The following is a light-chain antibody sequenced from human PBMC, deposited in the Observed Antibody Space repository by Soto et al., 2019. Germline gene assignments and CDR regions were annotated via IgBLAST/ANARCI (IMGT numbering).Light chain of an antibody. CDR2: DAS. CDR1: QSVSNY. J-gene: IGKJ4*01. V-gene: IGKV3-11*01. CDR3: QQRSNWL. Sequence: EIVLTQSPVTLSLSPGESATLSCRASQSVSNYLAWYQHKPGQAPRLLIYDASNRATGIPARFSGSGSGTDFPLTISSLEPEDFAVYYCQQRSNWLFGGGTKVEIK.